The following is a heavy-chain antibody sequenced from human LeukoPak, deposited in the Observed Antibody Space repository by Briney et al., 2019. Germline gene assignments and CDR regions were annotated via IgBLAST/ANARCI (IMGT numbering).Heavy chain of an antibody. Sequence: SETLSLTCAVYGGSFSGYYWSWIRQPPGKGLEWIGEINHSGSTNYNPSLKSRVTISVDTSKNQFSLKLSSVTAADTAVYYCARQKGSNTWYHPVDYWGQGTLVTVSS. V-gene: IGHV4-34*01. CDR3: ARQKGSNTWYHPVDY. CDR1: GGSFSGYY. D-gene: IGHD6-13*01. J-gene: IGHJ4*02. CDR2: INHSGST.